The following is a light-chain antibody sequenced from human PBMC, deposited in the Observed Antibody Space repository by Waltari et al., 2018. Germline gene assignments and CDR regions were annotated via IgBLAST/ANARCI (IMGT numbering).Light chain of an antibody. J-gene: IGKJ1*01. CDR2: GAS. Sequence: DIKMTQSPSSLSASVGDRVTITCRASQIISRYLNWYQQRPGKATNLLVYGASSLQSGVPSMFSGSGSGTDFTLTISSLQPEDFATYYCQQSYNTPRTLGQGTKVEIK. V-gene: IGKV1-39*01. CDR1: QIISRY. CDR3: QQSYNTPRT.